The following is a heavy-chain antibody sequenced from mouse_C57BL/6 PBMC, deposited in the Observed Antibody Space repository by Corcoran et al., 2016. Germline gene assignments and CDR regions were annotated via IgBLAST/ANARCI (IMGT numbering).Heavy chain of an antibody. V-gene: IGHV9-3*01. CDR2: INTYSGVP. CDR1: GYTFTTSG. D-gene: IGHD3-2*02. J-gene: IGHJ4*01. Sequence: QIQLVQSGPELKKPGETVKISCKASGYTFTTSGMSWVKQAPGKGLKWMGWINTYSGVPTYADDFKGRFAFSLETSASTAYLQINNLKNEDTATYFCARSASSGPLWCADYWGQGTSVTVSS. CDR3: ARSASSGPLWCADY.